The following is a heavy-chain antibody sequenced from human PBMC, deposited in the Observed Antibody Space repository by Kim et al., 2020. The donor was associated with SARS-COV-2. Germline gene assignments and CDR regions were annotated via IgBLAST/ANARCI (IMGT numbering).Heavy chain of an antibody. CDR2: INHSGST. Sequence: SETLSLTCAVYGGSFSGYYWSWIRQPPGKGLEWIGEINHSGSTNYNPSLKSRVTISVDTSKNQFSLKLSSVTAADTAVYYCARVGSFVRYYYGSGRTYYFDYWGQGTLVTVSS. J-gene: IGHJ4*02. V-gene: IGHV4-34*01. CDR1: GGSFSGYY. CDR3: ARVGSFVRYYYGSGRTYYFDY. D-gene: IGHD3-10*01.